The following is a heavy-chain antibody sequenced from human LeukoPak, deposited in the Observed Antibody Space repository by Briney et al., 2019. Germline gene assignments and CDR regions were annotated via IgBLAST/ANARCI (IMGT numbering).Heavy chain of an antibody. CDR2: ISYDGSNK. D-gene: IGHD6-13*01. J-gene: IGHJ3*02. CDR3: ATFFRKSGYHPFDI. CDR1: GFTLSSYA. Sequence: SLRLSCAASGFTLSSYAMHWVRQAPGKGLEWVAVISYDGSNKYYADSVKGRFTISRDNSKNILFLQMNSLRAEDTALYYCATFFRKSGYHPFDIWGQGTLVTVSS. V-gene: IGHV3-30-3*01.